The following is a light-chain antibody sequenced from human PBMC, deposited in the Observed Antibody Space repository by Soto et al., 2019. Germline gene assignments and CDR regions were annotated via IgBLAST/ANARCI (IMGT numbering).Light chain of an antibody. CDR1: SSDIGGFYY. CDR2: QVS. CDR3: NSYSSTSFYV. V-gene: IGLV2-14*01. J-gene: IGLJ1*01. Sequence: QSVLAQPACVSGSPGQSITISCTGTSSDIGGFYYVSWYQHHPGKDPKLMIYQVSNRPSGVSNRFSGSKSGNTAALTISGLQPEDEAEYYCNSYSSTSFYVFGTGTKVTVL.